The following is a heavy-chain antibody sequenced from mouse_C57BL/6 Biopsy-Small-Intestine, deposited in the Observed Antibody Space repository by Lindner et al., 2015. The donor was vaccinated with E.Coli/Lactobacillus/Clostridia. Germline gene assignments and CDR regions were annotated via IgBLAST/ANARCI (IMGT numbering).Heavy chain of an antibody. CDR2: INPGSGGT. CDR1: GYAFTNYL. D-gene: IGHD2-1*01. V-gene: IGHV1-54*01. Sequence: VQLQESGAELVRPGTSVKVSCKASGYAFTNYLIEWVKQRPGQGPEWIGVINPGSGGTNYNEKFKGKATLTADKSSSTAYMQLSSLTSEDSAVYFCARLGLYGNYGYWGQGTTLTVSS. CDR3: ARLGLYGNYGY. J-gene: IGHJ2*01.